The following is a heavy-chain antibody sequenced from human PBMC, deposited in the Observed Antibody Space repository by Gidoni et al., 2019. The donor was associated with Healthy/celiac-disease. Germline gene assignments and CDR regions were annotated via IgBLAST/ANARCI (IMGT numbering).Heavy chain of an antibody. CDR2: ISGSGGSK. Sequence: EVQLLESGGGLVQPGGSLRLSCAASGFTFSSYAMSGVRQAPGKGLELVSAISGSGGSKYYADSVKGRFTISRDNSKNTLYLQMNSLRAEDTAVYYCAKALYGYYYYYMDVWGKGTTVTVSS. V-gene: IGHV3-23*01. J-gene: IGHJ6*03. CDR3: AKALYGYYYYYMDV. D-gene: IGHD2-8*01. CDR1: GFTFSSYA.